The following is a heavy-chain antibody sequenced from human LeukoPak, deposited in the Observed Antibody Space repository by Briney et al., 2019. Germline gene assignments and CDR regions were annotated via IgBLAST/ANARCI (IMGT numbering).Heavy chain of an antibody. CDR1: GFTFSSYG. CDR3: AKARSATSPGDYFDY. CDR2: ISGSGGST. Sequence: GGSLRLSCAASGFTFSSYGMSWVRQAPGKGLEWVSAISGSGGSTYYADSVKGRFTISRDNSKNTPYLQMNSLRAEDTAVYYCAKARSATSPGDYFDYWGQGTLVTVSS. V-gene: IGHV3-23*01. J-gene: IGHJ4*02. D-gene: IGHD5-12*01.